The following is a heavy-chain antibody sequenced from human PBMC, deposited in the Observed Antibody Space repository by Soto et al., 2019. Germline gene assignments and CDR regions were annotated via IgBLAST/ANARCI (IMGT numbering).Heavy chain of an antibody. Sequence: SVKVSCKASGGTFSSYAISWVRQAPGQGLEWMGGIIPIFGTANYAQKFQGRVTITADESTSTAYMELSSLRSGDTAVYYCARGNDYFDYYYGMDVWGQGTTVTVSS. CDR2: IIPIFGTA. J-gene: IGHJ6*02. D-gene: IGHD1-1*01. V-gene: IGHV1-69*13. CDR1: GGTFSSYA. CDR3: ARGNDYFDYYYGMDV.